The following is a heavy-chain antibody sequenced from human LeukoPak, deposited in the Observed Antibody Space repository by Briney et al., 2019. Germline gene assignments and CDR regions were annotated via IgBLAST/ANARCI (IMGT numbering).Heavy chain of an antibody. D-gene: IGHD2-15*01. CDR1: GGSISTFY. V-gene: IGHV4-4*07. CDR2: IYTRGNT. Sequence: SETLSLTCTVSGGSISTFYWSWIRQPAGKGLEWIGHIYTRGNTNYNPSLKSRVTMSIDTSKNQFSLKLRSVTAADTAMYYCARLWSTDCSGGSCPHQPNSWGQGTLVTVSS. J-gene: IGHJ4*02. CDR3: ARLWSTDCSGGSCPHQPNS.